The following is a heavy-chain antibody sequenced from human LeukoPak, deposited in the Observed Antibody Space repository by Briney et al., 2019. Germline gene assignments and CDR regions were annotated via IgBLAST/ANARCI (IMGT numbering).Heavy chain of an antibody. V-gene: IGHV5-51*01. Sequence: GESLKISCKGSGYSFTSYWIGWVRQMPGKGLEWMGIIYPGDSDTRYSPSFQGQVTISADKSISTAYLQWSSLKASDTAMYYCARRYYDILTGPSRFDPWGQGTLVTVSS. CDR3: ARRYYDILTGPSRFDP. D-gene: IGHD3-9*01. J-gene: IGHJ5*02. CDR1: GYSFTSYW. CDR2: IYPGDSDT.